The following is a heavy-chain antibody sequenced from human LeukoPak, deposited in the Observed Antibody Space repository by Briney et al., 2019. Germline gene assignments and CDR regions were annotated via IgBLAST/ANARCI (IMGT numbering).Heavy chain of an antibody. CDR2: IYPDDSDT. V-gene: IGHV5-51*01. Sequence: GESLKISCKGSGYSFTSYWIDWVRQMPGKGLEWMGIIYPDDSDTRYSPSFQGQVTISADKSISTAYLQWSSLKASDTAMYYCATSYSPNHYYYGMDVWSQGTTVTVSS. D-gene: IGHD1-14*01. CDR3: ATSYSPNHYYYGMDV. CDR1: GYSFTSYW. J-gene: IGHJ6*02.